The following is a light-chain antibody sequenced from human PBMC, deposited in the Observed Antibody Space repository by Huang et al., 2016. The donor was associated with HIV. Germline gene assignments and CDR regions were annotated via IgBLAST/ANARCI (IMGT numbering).Light chain of an antibody. CDR1: QGISSA. Sequence: AIQLTQSPSSLSASVGDRVTITCRASQGISSALAWYQQKPGKVPQLLIYDASSLESGVPSRFSGSASGTDFTLTINSLQPEEFATYYCQQFTFFGGGTKVEIK. CDR3: QQFTF. V-gene: IGKV1-13*02. J-gene: IGKJ4*01. CDR2: DAS.